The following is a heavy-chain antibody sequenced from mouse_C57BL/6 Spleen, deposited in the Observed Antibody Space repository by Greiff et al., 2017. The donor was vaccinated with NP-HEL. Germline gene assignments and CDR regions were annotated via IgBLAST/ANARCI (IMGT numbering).Heavy chain of an antibody. Sequence: EVKLMESGGGLVKPGGSLKLSCAASGFTFSSYAMSWVRQTPEKRLEWVATISDGGSYTYYPDNVKGRFTISRDNAKNNLYLQMSQLKSEDTAMYYCARENDYDGGGFDYWGQGTTLTVSS. D-gene: IGHD2-4*01. CDR3: ARENDYDGGGFDY. CDR1: GFTFSSYA. V-gene: IGHV5-4*01. CDR2: ISDGGSYT. J-gene: IGHJ2*01.